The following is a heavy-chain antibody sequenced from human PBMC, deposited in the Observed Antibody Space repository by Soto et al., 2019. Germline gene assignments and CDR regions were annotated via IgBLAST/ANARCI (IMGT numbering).Heavy chain of an antibody. CDR2: ISGSGGST. CDR1: GFTFSSYA. D-gene: IGHD2-15*01. J-gene: IGHJ4*02. CDR3: AKVKSVVVVAAPEAGFDY. V-gene: IGHV3-23*01. Sequence: GGSLRLSCAASGFTFSSYAMSWVRQAPGKGLEWVSAISGSGGSTYYADSVKGRFNISRDNSKNTLYLQMNSLRAEDTAVYYCAKVKSVVVVAAPEAGFDYWGQGTLVTVSS.